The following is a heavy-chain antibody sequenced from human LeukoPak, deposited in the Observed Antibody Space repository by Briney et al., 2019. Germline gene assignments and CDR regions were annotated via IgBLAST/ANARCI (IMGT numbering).Heavy chain of an antibody. CDR2: IYYSGST. CDR1: GGSISSSSYY. D-gene: IGHD1-26*01. CDR3: ARHVGATHDY. J-gene: IGHJ4*02. V-gene: IGHV4-39*01. Sequence: SETLSLTCTVSGGSISSSSYYWGWIRQPPGKGLEWIGSIYYSGSTHYNPSLKSRVTISVDTSKNQFSLKLSSVTAADTAVYYCARHVGATHDYWGQGTLVTVSS.